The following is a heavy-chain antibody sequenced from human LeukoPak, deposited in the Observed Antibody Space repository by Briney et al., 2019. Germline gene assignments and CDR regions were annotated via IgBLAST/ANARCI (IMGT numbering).Heavy chain of an antibody. V-gene: IGHV3-23*01. Sequence: GGPLRLSCTASGFTFSRYGMSWVRQAPGKGLEWVSGISDSAGTTYYADSVKGRFSISRDNSKNTLNLQMNSLRAEDTAVYYCAKSYYYGSGDYSLTAFDIWGQGTMVTVSS. CDR1: GFTFSRYG. CDR2: ISDSAGTT. D-gene: IGHD3-10*01. J-gene: IGHJ3*02. CDR3: AKSYYYGSGDYSLTAFDI.